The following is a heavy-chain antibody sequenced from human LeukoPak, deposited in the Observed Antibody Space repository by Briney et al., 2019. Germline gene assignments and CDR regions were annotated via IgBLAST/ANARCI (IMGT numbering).Heavy chain of an antibody. J-gene: IGHJ6*04. CDR2: IYYSGST. CDR1: GGSISSYY. Sequence: SETLSLTCTVSGGSISSYYWSWIRQPPGKGLEWIGYIYYSGSTNYNPSLKSRVTISVDTSKNQFSLKLSSVTAADTAVYYCARDSVVVVAATRTYNYGMDVWGKGTTVTVSS. D-gene: IGHD2-15*01. V-gene: IGHV4-59*01. CDR3: ARDSVVVVAATRTYNYGMDV.